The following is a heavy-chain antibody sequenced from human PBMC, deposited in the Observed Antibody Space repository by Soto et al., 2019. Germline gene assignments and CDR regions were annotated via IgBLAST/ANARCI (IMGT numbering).Heavy chain of an antibody. CDR3: ARVSVRGAFFAY. Sequence: ASVKVSCKASGGTFSSYAISWVRQAPGQGLEWVGGIIPIFGTANYAQKFQGRVTITADESTSTAYMELSSLRSEDTAVFYCARVSVRGAFFAYWGRGTLVPVSS. D-gene: IGHD3-10*01. CDR1: GGTFSSYA. V-gene: IGHV1-69*13. J-gene: IGHJ4*02. CDR2: IIPIFGTA.